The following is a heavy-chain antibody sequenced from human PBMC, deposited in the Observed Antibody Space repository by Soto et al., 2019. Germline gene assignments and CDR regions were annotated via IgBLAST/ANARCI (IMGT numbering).Heavy chain of an antibody. CDR1: GFTFSSYG. Sequence: QVQLVESVGGVVQPGRSLRLSCAASGFTFSSYGMHWVRQAPGKWLEWVAVIWYDGSNQYDADSVKGRFTISRDNSKNTLDLQMNSPRADDTAVYYCARGWQLNPHSAFDYWCQGTLVAVSS. V-gene: IGHV3-33*01. CDR3: ARGWQLNPHSAFDY. CDR2: IWYDGSNQ. J-gene: IGHJ4*02. D-gene: IGHD6-6*01.